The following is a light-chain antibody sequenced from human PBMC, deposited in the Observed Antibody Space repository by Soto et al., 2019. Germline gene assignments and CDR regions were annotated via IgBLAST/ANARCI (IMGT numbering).Light chain of an antibody. Sequence: QSVLTQPASVSGSPGQSITISCTGTSSDVGSYNYVSWHQQHPGQAPKLMIYEVTYRASGVPDRFSASKSGNTASLTISGLQAGDEADYCCSSYRSSSTYVFGTGTKLTVL. CDR1: SSDVGSYNY. J-gene: IGLJ1*01. CDR2: EVT. V-gene: IGLV2-14*01. CDR3: SSYRSSSTYV.